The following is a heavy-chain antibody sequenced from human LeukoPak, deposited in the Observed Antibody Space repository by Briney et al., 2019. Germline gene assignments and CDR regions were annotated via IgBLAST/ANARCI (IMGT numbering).Heavy chain of an antibody. CDR1: GFTFSDHY. CDR2: ISSSGSTI. V-gene: IGHV3-11*01. J-gene: IGHJ4*02. D-gene: IGHD3-10*01. Sequence: PGGSLRLSCAASGFTFSDHYMSWIRPAPWKGLEWVSYISSSGSTIYYADSVTGRFTISRDDPHNTLYLQMNSLRAEDTAVYFCARGGVDYYGSGTYYLMYYFDYWGQGALVTVSS. CDR3: ARGGVDYYGSGTYYLMYYFDY.